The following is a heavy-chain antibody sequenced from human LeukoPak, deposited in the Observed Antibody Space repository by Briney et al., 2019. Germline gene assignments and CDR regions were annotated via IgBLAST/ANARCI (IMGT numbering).Heavy chain of an antibody. CDR2: IRYDGSNK. V-gene: IGHV3-30*02. CDR3: AKTGVAMITFGGVADS. D-gene: IGHD3-16*01. J-gene: IGHJ4*02. CDR1: GFTFSSYG. Sequence: GGSLRLSCAASGFTFSSYGMHWVRQAPGKGLEWVAFIRYDGSNKYYADSVKGRFTISRDNSKNTLYLQMNSLRAEDTAVYYCAKTGVAMITFGGVADSWGQGTLVTVSS.